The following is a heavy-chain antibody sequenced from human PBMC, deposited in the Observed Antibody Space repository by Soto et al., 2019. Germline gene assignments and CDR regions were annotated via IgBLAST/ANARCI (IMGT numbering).Heavy chain of an antibody. J-gene: IGHJ5*01. V-gene: IGHV1-8*02. Sequence: ASVKVSCKASGYTFNNYDIHWVRQAPGHGLEWMGWMNPNSGNTGYAQNFRGRVTMTQNTAIGTAYMELSSLRSDDTATYYCTRAYGAETFDFWGQGTQGHRLL. CDR2: MNPNSGNT. CDR3: TRAYGAETFDF. CDR1: GYTFNNYD. D-gene: IGHD3-10*01.